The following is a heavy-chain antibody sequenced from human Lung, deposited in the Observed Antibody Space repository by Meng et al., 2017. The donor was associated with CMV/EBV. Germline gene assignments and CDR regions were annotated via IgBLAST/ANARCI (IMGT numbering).Heavy chain of an antibody. V-gene: IGHV4-59*08. J-gene: IGHJ4*02. CDR3: ARHQNGGTYPLDY. D-gene: IGHD3-16*02. CDR1: GGSISTYY. Sequence: QGQLQESGPGLVKPAATLSLTCAVSGGSISTYYWSWIRQPPGKGLEWIGNNYYSGSTNYNPSLASRVTISVDSSKNQFSLKLSSVTAADTAVYYCARHQNGGTYPLDYWGQGTLVTVSS. CDR2: NYYSGST.